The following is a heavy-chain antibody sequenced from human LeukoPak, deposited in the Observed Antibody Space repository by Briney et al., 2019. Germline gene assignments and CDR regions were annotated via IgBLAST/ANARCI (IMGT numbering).Heavy chain of an antibody. V-gene: IGHV1-2*02. CDR2: INPNSGGT. Sequence: GASVKVSCKASGYTFTGYYMHWVRQAPGQGLEWMEWINPNSGGTNYAQKFQGRVTITRDTSASTAYMELSSLRSEDTAVYYCARLRRATIPDDAFDIWGQGTMVTVSS. CDR1: GYTFTGYY. D-gene: IGHD5-12*01. J-gene: IGHJ3*02. CDR3: ARLRRATIPDDAFDI.